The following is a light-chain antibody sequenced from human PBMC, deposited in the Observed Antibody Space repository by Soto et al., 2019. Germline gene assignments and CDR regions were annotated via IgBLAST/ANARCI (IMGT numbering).Light chain of an antibody. CDR2: GAS. CDR3: QQYGSSPIT. J-gene: IGKJ1*01. Sequence: EIVLTQSPGTLSLSPGERATLSCRASQSIIGTYLAWYQQKPGQAPRLLIYGASSRATGIPDRFSGSGSGTDFIFTISRLEPEDFAVYYCQQYGSSPITFGQGTNVDIK. CDR1: QSIIGTY. V-gene: IGKV3-20*01.